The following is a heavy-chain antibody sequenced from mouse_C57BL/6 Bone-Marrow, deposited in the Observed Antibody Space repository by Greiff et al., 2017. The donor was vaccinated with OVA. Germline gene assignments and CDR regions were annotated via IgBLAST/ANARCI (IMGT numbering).Heavy chain of an antibody. Sequence: QVHVKQSGPELVKPGASVKISCKASGYAFSSSWMNWVKQRPGKGLEWIGRIYPGDGDTNYNGKFKGKATLTADKSSSTAYMQLSSLTSEDSAVYFCARLRDYRYFDVWGTGTTVTVSS. CDR1: GYAFSSSW. CDR3: ARLRDYRYFDV. V-gene: IGHV1-82*01. CDR2: IYPGDGDT. J-gene: IGHJ1*03. D-gene: IGHD2-4*01.